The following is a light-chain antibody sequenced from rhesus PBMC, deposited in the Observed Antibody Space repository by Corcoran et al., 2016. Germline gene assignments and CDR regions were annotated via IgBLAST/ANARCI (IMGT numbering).Light chain of an antibody. V-gene: IGKV2-104*02. CDR2: EVS. J-gene: IGKJ4*01. CDR1: QSLLDSEDGNTY. CDR3: MQALEFPT. Sequence: DIVMTQTPLSLPVTPGEPASISCRSSQSLLDSEDGNTYLDWYLQKPGQSPQLLIYEVSNRASGVPDRVSGSGSDTDFTLKISRVKAEDVGVYYCMQALEFPTFGVGTKVEIK.